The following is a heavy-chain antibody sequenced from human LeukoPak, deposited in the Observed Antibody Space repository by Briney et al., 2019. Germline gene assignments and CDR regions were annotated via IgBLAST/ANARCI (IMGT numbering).Heavy chain of an antibody. V-gene: IGHV1-8*02. J-gene: IGHJ6*02. CDR3: ARGWSYYYYGMDV. CDR2: ISAYNGNT. CDR1: GYTFTGYY. Sequence: ASVKVSCKASGYTFTGYYMHWVRQAPGQGLEWMGWISAYNGNTNYAQKFQGRVTMTRNTSISTAYMELSSLRSEDTAVYYCARGWSYYYYGMDVWGQGTTVTVSS.